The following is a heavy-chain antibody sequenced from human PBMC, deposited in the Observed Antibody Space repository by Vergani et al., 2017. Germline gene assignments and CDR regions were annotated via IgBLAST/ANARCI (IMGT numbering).Heavy chain of an antibody. CDR3: VGNVVVTAIPSWFDP. Sequence: QVQLQESGPGLVKPSETLSLTCTVSGGSISSSSYYWGWIRQPPGKGLEWIGSIYYSGSTYYNPSLKSRVTISVDTSKNQFSLKLSSVTAADTAVYYCVGNVVVTAIPSWFDPWGQGTLVTVSS. CDR1: GGSISSSSYY. D-gene: IGHD2-21*02. V-gene: IGHV4-39*07. CDR2: IYYSGST. J-gene: IGHJ5*02.